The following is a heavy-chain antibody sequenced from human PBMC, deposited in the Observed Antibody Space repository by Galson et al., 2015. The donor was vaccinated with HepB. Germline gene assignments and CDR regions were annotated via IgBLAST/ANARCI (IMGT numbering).Heavy chain of an antibody. CDR2: ISFDGGRK. V-gene: IGHV3-33*05. D-gene: IGHD1-1*01. Sequence: SLRLSCAASGFTFRNYAMHWVRQAPGKGLEWVAFISFDGGRKHFGDSVKGRFTISRDNSKNTLSLHMHSLRIEDTGLYYCVRSAADWNDGRYYKDHQHYMDVWGSGTTVTVS. J-gene: IGHJ6*03. CDR3: VRSAADWNDGRYYKDHQHYMDV. CDR1: GFTFRNYA.